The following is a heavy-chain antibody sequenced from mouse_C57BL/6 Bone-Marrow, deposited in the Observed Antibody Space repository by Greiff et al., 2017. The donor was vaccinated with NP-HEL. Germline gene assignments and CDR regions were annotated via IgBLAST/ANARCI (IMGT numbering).Heavy chain of an antibody. D-gene: IGHD1-1*01. CDR2: ISYDGSN. Sequence: QESGPGLVKPSQSLSLTCSVTGYSITSGYYWNWIRQFPGNKLEWMGYISYDGSNNYNPSLKNRISITRDTSKNQFFLKLNSVTTEDTATYYCAREVATGFDYWGQGTTLTVSS. V-gene: IGHV3-6*01. J-gene: IGHJ2*01. CDR3: AREVATGFDY. CDR1: GYSITSGYY.